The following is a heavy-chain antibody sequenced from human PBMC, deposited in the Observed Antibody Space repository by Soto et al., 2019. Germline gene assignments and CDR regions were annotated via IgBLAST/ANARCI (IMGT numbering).Heavy chain of an antibody. J-gene: IGHJ4*02. CDR2: IYYSGST. CDR1: GFTFSTYT. Sequence: GSLRLSCAASGFTFSTYTMNWVRQAPGKGLEWIESIYYSGSTHYNPSLKSQVTVSVDTSKNQFSLKLTSVTAADTAVYFCVSHRNYIVVSGSFFDYWSQGTLVTVSS. CDR3: VSHRNYIVVSGSFFDY. D-gene: IGHD6-19*01. V-gene: IGHV4-59*05.